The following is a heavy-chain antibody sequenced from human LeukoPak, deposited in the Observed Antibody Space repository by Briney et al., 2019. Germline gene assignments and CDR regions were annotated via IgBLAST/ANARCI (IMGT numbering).Heavy chain of an antibody. D-gene: IGHD5-24*01. CDR2: INPNSGGT. CDR1: GYTFTGYY. V-gene: IGHV1-2*06. CDR3: ARDSVEMATILDY. Sequence: ASVKVSCKASGYTFTGYYMHWVRQAPGQGLEWMGRINPNSGGTNYAQKFQGRVTMTRDTSISTAYMELSRLRSDDTAVYYCARDSVEMATILDYWGQGTLVTVS. J-gene: IGHJ4*02.